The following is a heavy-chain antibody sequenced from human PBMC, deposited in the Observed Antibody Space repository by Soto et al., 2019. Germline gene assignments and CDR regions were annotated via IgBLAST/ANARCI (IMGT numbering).Heavy chain of an antibody. Sequence: SVKVSCKASGYTFSSYYMHWVRQAPGHGLEWMGGIIPMFDTPIYAQKFQDRVTITADESTSTAYMQLSSLRSGDTTVYYCARSGGLDRDFNYWGQGSLVTVSS. D-gene: IGHD2-15*01. CDR2: IIPMFDTP. J-gene: IGHJ4*02. CDR3: ARSGGLDRDFNY. V-gene: IGHV1-69*13. CDR1: GYTFSSYY.